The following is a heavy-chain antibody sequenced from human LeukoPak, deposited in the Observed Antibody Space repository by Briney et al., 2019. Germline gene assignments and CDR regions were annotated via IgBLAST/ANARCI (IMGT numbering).Heavy chain of an antibody. CDR3: ARSGYSSGWRFDY. CDR1: GFTISDYY. CDR2: TRNKANSYTT. J-gene: IGHJ4*02. D-gene: IGHD5-18*01. Sequence: PGGSLRLSCAASGFTISDYYMDWVRQAPGRGLEWVGRTRNKANSYTTQYAASVKGRFTISRDDSKKSFFLQMDSLQTEDTAVYYCARSGYSSGWRFDYWGQGALVAVSS. V-gene: IGHV3-72*01.